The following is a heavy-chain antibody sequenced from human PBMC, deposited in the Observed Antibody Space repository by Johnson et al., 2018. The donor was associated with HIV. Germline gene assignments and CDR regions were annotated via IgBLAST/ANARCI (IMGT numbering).Heavy chain of an antibody. D-gene: IGHD6-19*01. V-gene: IGHV3-66*02. Sequence: VQLVESGGGLVKPGGSLRLSCAASGFTVSSTYMSWVRQAPGKGLEWLSVLYSDGRTYYADSVKGRFTISRDGSKNTLYLQMNSLRAEDTAVYYCAKVNRMEQWLAGGGAFDIWGQGTMVTVSS. CDR2: LYSDGRT. CDR1: GFTVSSTY. J-gene: IGHJ3*02. CDR3: AKVNRMEQWLAGGGAFDI.